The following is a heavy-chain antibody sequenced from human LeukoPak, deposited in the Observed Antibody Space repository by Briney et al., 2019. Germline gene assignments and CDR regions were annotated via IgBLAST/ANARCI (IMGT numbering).Heavy chain of an antibody. CDR3: ARELPSEYAFDI. CDR2: IYYSGST. Sequence: ASETLSLTCTVSGGSISSYYWSWIRQPPGKGLEWIGYIYYSGSTNYNPSLKSRVTISVDTSKNQFSLKLSSVTAADTAVYYCARELPSEYAFDIWGQGTMVTVSS. V-gene: IGHV4-59*01. J-gene: IGHJ3*02. CDR1: GGSISSYY. D-gene: IGHD1-26*01.